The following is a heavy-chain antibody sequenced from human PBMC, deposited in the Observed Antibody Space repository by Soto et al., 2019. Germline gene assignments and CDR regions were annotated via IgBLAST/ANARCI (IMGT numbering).Heavy chain of an antibody. CDR3: ARGAYCTSSTCYYYGMDV. CDR2: ISYDGSKK. CDR1: EFTFSSYT. Sequence: GGSLRLSCAASEFTFSSYTIHWVRQAPGKGLEWVALISYDGSKKYYADSVKGRFTISRDNSKNTLFLQMNSLRAEDTAVYFCARGAYCTSSTCYYYGMDVWGQGTTVTVSS. D-gene: IGHD2-2*01. J-gene: IGHJ6*02. V-gene: IGHV3-30-3*01.